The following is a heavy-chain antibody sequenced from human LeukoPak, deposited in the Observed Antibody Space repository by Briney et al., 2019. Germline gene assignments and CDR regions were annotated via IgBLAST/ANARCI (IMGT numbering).Heavy chain of an antibody. CDR3: ATIAATGLRDAFDI. D-gene: IGHD6-13*01. J-gene: IGHJ3*02. CDR2: ISSTSRFM. V-gene: IGHV3-21*01. CDR1: GFTFSDYS. Sequence: PGGSLRLSCAASGFTFSDYSMIWARQAPGKALEWVSSISSTSRFMFYPDSLRGRFTIFRDNAQNSLYLQMNSLRVEDTATYYRATIAATGLRDAFDIWGQGTMVTVSS.